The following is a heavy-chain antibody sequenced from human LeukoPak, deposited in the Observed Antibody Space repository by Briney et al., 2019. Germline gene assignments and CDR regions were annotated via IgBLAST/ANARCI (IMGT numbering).Heavy chain of an antibody. V-gene: IGHV4-34*01. CDR2: INHSGST. CDR1: GGSFSGYY. J-gene: IGHJ6*03. Sequence: PSETLSLTCAVYGGSFSGYYWSRIRQPPGKGLEWIGEINHSGSTNYNPSLKSRVTISVDTSTNQFSLKLSSVTAADTAVYYCARLFIASPGTRYYYYNMDVWGKGTTVTIFS. D-gene: IGHD6-13*01. CDR3: ARLFIASPGTRYYYYNMDV.